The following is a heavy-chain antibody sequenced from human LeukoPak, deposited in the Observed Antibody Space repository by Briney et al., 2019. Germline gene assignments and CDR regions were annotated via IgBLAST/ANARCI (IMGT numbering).Heavy chain of an antibody. CDR2: IHYSGST. Sequence: SETLSRTCTVSGDSISSYYWSWIRQPPGKGLEWIGHIHYSGSTYYNPSLKSRLTMSADTSKNQFSLKLSSVTAADTAVYYCAKGYCRGGSCSAYSFDYWGQGTLVTVSS. CDR1: GDSISSYY. CDR3: AKGYCRGGSCSAYSFDY. V-gene: IGHV4-59*01. D-gene: IGHD2-15*01. J-gene: IGHJ4*02.